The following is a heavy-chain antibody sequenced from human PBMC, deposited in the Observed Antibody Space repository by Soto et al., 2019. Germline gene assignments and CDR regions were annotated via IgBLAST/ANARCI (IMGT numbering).Heavy chain of an antibody. Sequence: TLSLTCTVSGGSISSSSYYWGWIRQPPGKGLEWIGSIYYSGSTYYNPSLKSRVTISVDTSKNQFSLKLSSVTAADTAVYYCARQLGNKKYSSSGGTDYYYGMDVWGQGTTVTVSS. CDR3: ARQLGNKKYSSSGGTDYYYGMDV. J-gene: IGHJ6*02. D-gene: IGHD6-6*01. CDR2: IYYSGST. CDR1: GGSISSSSYY. V-gene: IGHV4-39*01.